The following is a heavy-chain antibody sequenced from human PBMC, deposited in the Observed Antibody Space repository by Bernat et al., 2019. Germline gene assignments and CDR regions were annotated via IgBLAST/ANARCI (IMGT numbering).Heavy chain of an antibody. CDR1: VYTFISYG. CDR2: ISAYNGNT. V-gene: IGHV1-18*01. Sequence: QVQLVQSGAEVKKPGASVKVSCKASVYTFISYGISWVRQAPGQGLEWMGWISAYNGNTNYAQKLQGRVTMTTATSTSTAYMGLRSLRSDDTAVYYCARAIIYYDILTVILGFDYWGQGTLVTVSS. CDR3: ARAIIYYDILTVILGFDY. J-gene: IGHJ4*02. D-gene: IGHD3-9*01.